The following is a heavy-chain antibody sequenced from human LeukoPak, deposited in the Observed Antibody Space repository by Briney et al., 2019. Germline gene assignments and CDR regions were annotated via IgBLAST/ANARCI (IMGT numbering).Heavy chain of an antibody. CDR3: ARGGIVGQWLAYYYYMDV. CDR2: INPNSGGT. Sequence: ASVKVSCKASGYTFTGYYMHWVRQAPGQGLEWMGWINPNSGGTNYAQKFQGRVTMTRDTSISTAYMELSRLRSDDTAVYYCARGGIVGQWLAYYYYMDVWGKGTTVTASS. D-gene: IGHD6-19*01. CDR1: GYTFTGYY. V-gene: IGHV1-2*02. J-gene: IGHJ6*03.